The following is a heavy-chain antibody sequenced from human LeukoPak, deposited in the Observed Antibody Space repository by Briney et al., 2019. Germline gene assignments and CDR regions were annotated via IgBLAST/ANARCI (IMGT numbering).Heavy chain of an antibody. D-gene: IGHD5-18*01. V-gene: IGHV1-69*05. J-gene: IGHJ4*02. CDR2: IIPIFGTA. CDR1: GGTFSSYA. CDR3: ASTSGYSYEFDY. Sequence: SVKVSCKASGGTFSSYAISWVRQAPGQGLEWMGGIIPIFGTANYAQKFQGKVTITTDESTSTAYMELSSLRSEDTAVYYCASTSGYSYEFDYWGQGTLVTVSS.